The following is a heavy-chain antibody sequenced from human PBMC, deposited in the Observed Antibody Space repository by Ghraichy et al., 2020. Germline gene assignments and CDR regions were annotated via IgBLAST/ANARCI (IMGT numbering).Heavy chain of an antibody. D-gene: IGHD6-19*01. CDR1: AFTFSSHW. V-gene: IGHV3-7*01. J-gene: IGHJ4*02. Sequence: GGSLRLSCVTSAFTFSSHWMHWVRQPPGKGLEWVANIRQDGSEKYYVDSVKGRFTISRDNAKNSLFLQMNSRRAEDTAVYYCATFSSGWWGQGTLVTVSS. CDR3: ATFSSGW. CDR2: IRQDGSEK.